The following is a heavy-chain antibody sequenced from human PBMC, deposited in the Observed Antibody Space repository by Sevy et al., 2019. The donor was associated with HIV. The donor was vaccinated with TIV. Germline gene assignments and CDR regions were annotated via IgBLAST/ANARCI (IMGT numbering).Heavy chain of an antibody. CDR1: GGSFSGYY. CDR3: ARAPPVVVVPGAPSWFDP. CDR2: INHSGRT. J-gene: IGHJ5*02. V-gene: IGHV4-34*01. D-gene: IGHD2-2*01. Sequence: SETLSLTCAVYGGSFSGYYWNWIRQTPGKGLEWIGEINHSGRTNYNPSLKSRVTITVDTSKNQFPLRLNSVTAADTAVYYCARAPPVVVVPGAPSWFDPWGQGTLVTVSS.